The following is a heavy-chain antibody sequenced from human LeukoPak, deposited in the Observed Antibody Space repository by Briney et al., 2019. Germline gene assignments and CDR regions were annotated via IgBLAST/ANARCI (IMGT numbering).Heavy chain of an antibody. CDR1: GFTFSIHG. CDR3: AKGSYHCSNNRPQYYYYMDV. Sequence: GGSLRLSCAASGFTFSIHGMHWVRQAPGKGLEWVAFIRYDGSDTYYPDSVKGRFTISRDNSENTLYLQMNSLRPEDTAVYYCAKGSYHCSNNRPQYYYYMDVWGKGTTVIVSS. D-gene: IGHD1-14*01. J-gene: IGHJ6*03. CDR2: IRYDGSDT. V-gene: IGHV3-30*02.